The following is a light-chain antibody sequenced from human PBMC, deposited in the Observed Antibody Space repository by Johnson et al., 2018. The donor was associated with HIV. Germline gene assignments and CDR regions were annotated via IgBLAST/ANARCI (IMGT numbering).Light chain of an antibody. CDR3: GTWESSLGAWV. J-gene: IGLJ1*01. Sequence: QSVLTQPPSVSAAPGQMVSISCSGSSSNIGKNYVSWYQQFPGTAPKLLIHENKKRPSGIPDRFSGSQSGTSATLDITGLQTGDEADYYCGTWESSLGAWVFGTGTKVTVL. CDR1: SSNIGKNY. V-gene: IGLV1-51*02. CDR2: ENK.